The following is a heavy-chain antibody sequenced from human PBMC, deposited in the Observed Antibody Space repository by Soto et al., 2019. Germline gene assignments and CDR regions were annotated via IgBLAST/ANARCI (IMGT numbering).Heavy chain of an antibody. CDR1: GGSFSNDY. V-gene: IGHV4-59*01. CDR3: ARDRYFYESRGYYRTLDP. CDR2: IFHSGIT. J-gene: IGHJ5*02. D-gene: IGHD3-22*01. Sequence: QVQLQESGPGLVKPSETLSLSCTVSGGSFSNDYWTWIRQSPGKGLEWIGYIFHSGITDYTPSLQHTVTFSIDTSRHHCSLNLTSVTAADTAVYYCARDRYFYESRGYYRTLDPWDQGTLVTVAS.